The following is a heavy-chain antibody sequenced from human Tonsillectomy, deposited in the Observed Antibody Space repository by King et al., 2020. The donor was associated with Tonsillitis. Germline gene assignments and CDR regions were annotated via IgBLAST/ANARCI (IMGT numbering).Heavy chain of an antibody. D-gene: IGHD6-19*01. CDR3: AKDRGWHEYFDY. CDR1: GFTFSNYA. Sequence: VQLVESGGGLVQPGGSLRLSCAASGFTFSNYAMSWVRRAPGKGLEWVSAIMGSGRSTYYADSVKGRFTVSRDSSKNTLYLQMNSLRAEDTAVYYCAKDRGWHEYFDYWGQGTLVTVSS. CDR2: IMGSGRST. J-gene: IGHJ4*02. V-gene: IGHV3-23*04.